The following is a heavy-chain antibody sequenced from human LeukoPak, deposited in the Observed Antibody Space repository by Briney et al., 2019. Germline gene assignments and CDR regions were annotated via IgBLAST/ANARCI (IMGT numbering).Heavy chain of an antibody. V-gene: IGHV4-4*07. CDR1: GGSISSCY. D-gene: IGHD4-11*01. CDR3: ASAGDRYSNYANIDY. CDR2: IYTSGST. Sequence: SETLSLTCTVSGGSISSCYWSWIRQPAGKGLEWIGRIYTSGSTNYNPSLKSRVTMSVDTYKNQFSLKLSSVTAADTAVYYCASAGDRYSNYANIDYWGQGTLVPVSS. J-gene: IGHJ4*02.